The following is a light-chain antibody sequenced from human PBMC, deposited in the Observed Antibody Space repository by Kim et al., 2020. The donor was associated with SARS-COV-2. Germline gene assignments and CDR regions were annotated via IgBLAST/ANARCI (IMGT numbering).Light chain of an antibody. Sequence: LSPGERVTLSCRASQSVGRSYLAWYQQKPGQAPRLLIYGTSSRATGIPDRFSGSGSVTDFTLTISRLEPEDFAVYYCQQYGNSLTFGGGTKVEIK. CDR2: GTS. J-gene: IGKJ4*01. CDR1: QSVGRSY. V-gene: IGKV3-20*01. CDR3: QQYGNSLT.